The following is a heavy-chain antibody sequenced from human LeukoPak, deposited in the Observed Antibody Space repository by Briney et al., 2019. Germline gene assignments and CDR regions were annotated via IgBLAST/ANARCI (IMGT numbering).Heavy chain of an antibody. CDR2: IYYSGST. D-gene: IGHD3-10*01. CDR3: ASLPYGSGSYYSHFEY. J-gene: IGHJ4*02. CDR1: SGSISSYY. Sequence: PSETLSLTCAVSSGSISSYYWSWIRQPPGKGLEWFGYIYYSGSTNYNPSLKSRVTISVDTSKSQFSLKLSSVTAADTAVYYCASLPYGSGSYYSHFEYWGQGTLVTVSS. V-gene: IGHV4-59*08.